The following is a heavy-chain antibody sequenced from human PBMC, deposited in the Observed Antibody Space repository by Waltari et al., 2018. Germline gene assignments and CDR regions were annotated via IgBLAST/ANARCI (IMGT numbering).Heavy chain of an antibody. CDR2: IKRKRGGGTP. Sequence: EVQLVESGGGLVKPGGSLRLSCAASGFTFSDAWMSWVRQAPGKGLEWIGRIKRKRGGGTPGYVAGVKGRFTFARYDSRNMVYLKINSLKTEDIAVYYCTTDHYTKIIVAIPCWGRGTLVTVAS. CDR3: TTDHYTKIIVAIPC. J-gene: IGHJ4*02. CDR1: GFTFSDAW. D-gene: IGHD3-22*01. V-gene: IGHV3-15*01.